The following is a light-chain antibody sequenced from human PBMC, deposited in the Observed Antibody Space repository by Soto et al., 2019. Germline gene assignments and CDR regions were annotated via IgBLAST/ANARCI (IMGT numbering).Light chain of an antibody. Sequence: EIVLTQSPGILSLSPGERATLSCRASQSVSSSYLAWYQQKPGQAPRLLIYGASNRATGIPDRFSASGSKTNFPLTISRLETEDFAVYYCQQYGSSPPYTFGQGTKLEIK. V-gene: IGKV3-20*01. CDR2: GAS. J-gene: IGKJ2*01. CDR3: QQYGSSPPYT. CDR1: QSVSSSY.